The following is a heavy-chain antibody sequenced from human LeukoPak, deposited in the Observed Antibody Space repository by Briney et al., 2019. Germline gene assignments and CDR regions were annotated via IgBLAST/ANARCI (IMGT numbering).Heavy chain of an antibody. J-gene: IGHJ4*02. D-gene: IGHD5-18*01. Sequence: SETLSLTCAVYGVSFSGYYWSWIRQPPGKGLEWIGEINHSGSTNYNPSLKSRVTISVDTSKNQFSLKLSSVTAADTAVYYCARGHGSYGFPGGYWGQGTLVTVSS. CDR1: GVSFSGYY. CDR3: ARGHGSYGFPGGY. CDR2: INHSGST. V-gene: IGHV4-34*01.